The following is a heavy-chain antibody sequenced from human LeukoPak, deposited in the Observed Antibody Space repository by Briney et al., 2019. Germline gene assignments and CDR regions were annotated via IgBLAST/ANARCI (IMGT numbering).Heavy chain of an antibody. CDR2: ISYDGSNK. V-gene: IGHV3-30*04. CDR1: GFTFSSYA. Sequence: GGSLRLSCAASGFTFSSYAMHWVRQAPGKGLEWVAVISYDGSNKYYADSVKGRFTISRDNSKNTLYPQMNSLRAEDTAVYYCARGGIHLDYWGQGTLVTVSS. CDR3: ARGGIHLDY. D-gene: IGHD5-18*01. J-gene: IGHJ4*02.